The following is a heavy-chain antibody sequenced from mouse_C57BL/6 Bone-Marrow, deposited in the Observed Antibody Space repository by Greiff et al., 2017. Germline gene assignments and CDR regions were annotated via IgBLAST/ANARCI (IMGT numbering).Heavy chain of an antibody. J-gene: IGHJ4*01. CDR2: IGPEDGET. CDR3: ARWLQIYYAMDY. V-gene: IGHV14-2*01. D-gene: IGHD2-2*01. CDR1: GFNIKDYC. Sequence: EVQLQQSGAELVKPGASVKFSCTASGFNIKDYCMHWVKQRTEKGLEWIGRIGPEDGETKSAPKFQSKATITADTSSNTAYLQLSSLTSEDTAVYYCARWLQIYYAMDYWGQGTSVTVSS.